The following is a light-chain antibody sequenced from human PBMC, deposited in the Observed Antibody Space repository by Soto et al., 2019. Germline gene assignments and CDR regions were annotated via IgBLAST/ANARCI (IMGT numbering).Light chain of an antibody. CDR3: QTYGNSHQK. J-gene: IGKJ1*01. CDR1: QNLGTLY. Sequence: ENVLTQSPGTLSLSPGERGTLSCRASQNLGTLYLAWFQQKSGQAPRLLIYSASRRATGIPDRFTGSGSGTDFTLTISRLEPEDLALYYCQTYGNSHQKVGQGTQVDSK. V-gene: IGKV3-20*01. CDR2: SAS.